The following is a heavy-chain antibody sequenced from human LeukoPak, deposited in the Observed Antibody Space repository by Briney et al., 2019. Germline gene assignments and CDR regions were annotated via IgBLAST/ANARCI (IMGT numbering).Heavy chain of an antibody. V-gene: IGHV3-23*01. Sequence: GGSLRLSCAASGFTFSSYAMSWVRQAPGKGLEWVSGISDSGGSTYYADSVKGRFTISRDNSKNTLYLQMNSLRAEDTAVYYCAKDDGVPALGYYYYYYYMDVWGKGTTVTISS. CDR2: ISDSGGST. CDR3: AKDDGVPALGYYYYYYYMDV. CDR1: GFTFSSYA. J-gene: IGHJ6*03. D-gene: IGHD2-2*01.